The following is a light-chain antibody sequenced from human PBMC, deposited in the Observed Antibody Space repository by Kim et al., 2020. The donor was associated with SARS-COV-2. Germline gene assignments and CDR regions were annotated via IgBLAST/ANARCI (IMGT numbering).Light chain of an antibody. CDR2: VAY. CDR3: EQYKSYPWT. V-gene: IGKV1-5*01. CDR1: QSICTW. Sequence: ASVGDRVTITCRASQSICTWLAWYHQRPGKAPKRLFYVAYPLENVVPSRFSGSVYGTEFTLTICSLQTEDIAPYNSEQYKSYPWTFGQGTTVDIK. J-gene: IGKJ1*01.